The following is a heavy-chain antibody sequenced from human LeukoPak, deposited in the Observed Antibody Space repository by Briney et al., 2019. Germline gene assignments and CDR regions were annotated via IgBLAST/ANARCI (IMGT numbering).Heavy chain of an antibody. CDR1: GYTFTGYY. J-gene: IGHJ4*02. Sequence: ASVKVSCKTSGYTFTGYYMHWVRQAPGQGLEWMGWINPNSGGTNYAQKFQGRVSMTRDTSISTAYMELSSLRSDDTAVYYCYYRVSSGYLTWGQGTLVAVSS. D-gene: IGHD3-22*01. CDR2: INPNSGGT. V-gene: IGHV1-2*02. CDR3: YYRVSSGYLT.